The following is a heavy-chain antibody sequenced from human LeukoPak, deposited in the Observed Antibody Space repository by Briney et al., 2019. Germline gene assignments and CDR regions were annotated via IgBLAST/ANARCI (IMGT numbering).Heavy chain of an antibody. V-gene: IGHV1-2*02. CDR3: ARDDYKTLYYYYYMDV. CDR2: INPNSGGT. CDR1: GYTFTGYY. D-gene: IGHD3-16*01. J-gene: IGHJ6*03. Sequence: ASVKVSCKTSGYTFTGYYIHWVRQAPGQGLEWMGWINPNSGGTTYAQKFQGRVTMTRDTSITTAYMELSRLRSDDTAVYYCARDDYKTLYYYYYMDVWGKGTTVIVSS.